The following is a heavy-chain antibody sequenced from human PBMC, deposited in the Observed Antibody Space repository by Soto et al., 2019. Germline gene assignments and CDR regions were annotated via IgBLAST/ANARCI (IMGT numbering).Heavy chain of an antibody. Sequence: QITLNESGPTVVKPAETLTLTCTFSGFSLTTSGVGVGWIRQSPGKAPDWVARIYWDDDKRYSASLKSRLTIPKDTSKNQGVLTMASVDPADTATYYCAHRILRTVFGLVTTTAIYFDFWGQGTPVVVSS. V-gene: IGHV2-5*02. CDR1: GFSLTTSGVG. J-gene: IGHJ4*02. CDR3: AHRILRTVFGLVTTTAIYFDF. D-gene: IGHD3-3*01. CDR2: IYWDDDK.